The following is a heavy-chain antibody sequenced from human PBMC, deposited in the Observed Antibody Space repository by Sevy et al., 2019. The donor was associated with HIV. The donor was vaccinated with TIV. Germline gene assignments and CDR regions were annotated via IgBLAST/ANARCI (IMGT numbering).Heavy chain of an antibody. Sequence: GGSLRLSCSASGFTFNYYGMYWVRQAPGKGLQYVSGISSNGDSTDYRDSVKGRFTISRDNSKNTLYLQMSSLRAEDTAVYYCLRDLLRPVVVPAASFDYWGQGTLVTVSS. CDR3: LRDLLRPVVVPAASFDY. D-gene: IGHD2-2*01. CDR1: GFTFNYYG. J-gene: IGHJ4*02. CDR2: ISSNGDST. V-gene: IGHV3-64D*06.